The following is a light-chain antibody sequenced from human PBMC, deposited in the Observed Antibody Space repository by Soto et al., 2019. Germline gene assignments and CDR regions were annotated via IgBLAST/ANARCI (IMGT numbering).Light chain of an antibody. CDR2: EVS. J-gene: IGLJ1*01. Sequence: QYVLTQPPSASGSPGQSVTISCTGTSSDVGGYNYVSWYQQHPGKAPTLMIYEVSKRPSGVPDRFSGSKSGNTASLTVSGLQAEDEADYYCSSYAGSNNFGVFGTGTKLTVL. CDR1: SSDVGGYNY. V-gene: IGLV2-8*01. CDR3: SSYAGSNNFGV.